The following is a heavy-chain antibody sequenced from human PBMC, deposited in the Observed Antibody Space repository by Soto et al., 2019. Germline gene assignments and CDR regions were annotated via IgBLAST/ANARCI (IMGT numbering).Heavy chain of an antibody. D-gene: IGHD3-9*01. J-gene: IGHJ4*02. V-gene: IGHV4-39*01. Sequence: SETLSLTCTVSGGSISSSSHYWGWIRQPPGKGLEWIGSIYYSGSTYYNPSLKSRVTISVDTSKNQFSLKLSSVTAADTAVYYCVRFWPPPDADALTDYPDAFDDWGQGTLVPVAS. CDR3: VRFWPPPDADALTDYPDAFDD. CDR2: IYYSGST. CDR1: GGSISSSSHY.